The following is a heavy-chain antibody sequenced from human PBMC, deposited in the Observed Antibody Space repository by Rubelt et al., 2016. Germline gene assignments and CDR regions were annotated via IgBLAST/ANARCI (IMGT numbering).Heavy chain of an antibody. CDR2: INPNSGGT. J-gene: IGHJ6*02. Sequence: MHWVRQAPGQGLGWMGWINPNSGGTNYAQKFQGWVTMTRDTSISTAYMELSRLRSDDTAVYYCARFSSSWYQGGMDVWGQGTTVTVSS. CDR3: ARFSSSWYQGGMDV. D-gene: IGHD6-13*01. V-gene: IGHV1-2*04.